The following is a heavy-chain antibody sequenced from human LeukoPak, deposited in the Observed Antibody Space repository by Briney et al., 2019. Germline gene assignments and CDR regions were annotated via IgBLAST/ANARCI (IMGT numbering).Heavy chain of an antibody. CDR1: RFTFGNAW. D-gene: IGHD3-10*01. V-gene: IGHV3-30*18. J-gene: IGHJ6*02. CDR2: ISYDGRNK. CDR3: AKDQAQLLWFGELSPMDV. Sequence: GGSLRLSCAASRFTFGNAWMNWVRQAPGKGLEWVAVISYDGRNKYYADSVKGRFTISRDNSKNTLYLQMNSLRAEDTAVYYCAKDQAQLLWFGELSPMDVWGQGTTVTVSS.